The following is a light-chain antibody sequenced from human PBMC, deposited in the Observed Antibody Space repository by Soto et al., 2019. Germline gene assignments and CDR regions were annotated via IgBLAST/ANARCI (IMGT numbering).Light chain of an antibody. CDR1: QSVSSD. CDR3: YHFNNWPPWT. Sequence: EIVMTQSPATLSVSPGERATLSCRASQSVSSDLAWYQQKPGQAPRLLIYGASTRATGIPARFSGSGSGTEFTLTISSLQSEDFAVYYCYHFNNWPPWTVGQGTKVEIK. V-gene: IGKV3-15*01. CDR2: GAS. J-gene: IGKJ1*01.